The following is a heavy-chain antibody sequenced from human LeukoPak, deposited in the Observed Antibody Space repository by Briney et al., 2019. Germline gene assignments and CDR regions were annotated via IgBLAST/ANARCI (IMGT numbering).Heavy chain of an antibody. D-gene: IGHD3-22*01. V-gene: IGHV3-21*01. CDR1: GFTFSSYS. J-gene: IGHJ4*02. CDR3: ARDLYRVVVVPHYFDY. Sequence: GGSLRLSCAASGFTFSSYSMNWVRQAPGKGLEWVSSISSSSSYIYYADSVKGRFTISRDNAKRSLYLQMNSLRAEDTAVYYRARDLYRVVVVPHYFDYWGQGTLVTVSS. CDR2: ISSSSSYI.